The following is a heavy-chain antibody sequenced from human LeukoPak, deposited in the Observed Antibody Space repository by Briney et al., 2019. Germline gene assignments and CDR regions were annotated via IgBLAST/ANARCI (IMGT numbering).Heavy chain of an antibody. D-gene: IGHD2-15*01. CDR1: GFTFSNYA. CDR3: AKGRGYCTGGSCYSDY. V-gene: IGHV3-23*01. CDR2: ISGSDGST. J-gene: IGHJ4*02. Sequence: DPGGSLRLSCTASGFTFSNYAMSWVRQAPGKGLEWVSTISGSDGSTYYADSVKGRLTIPRDNSKNTLYLQMNSLRVEDTAIYYCAKGRGYCTGGSCYSDYWGQGTLVTVSS.